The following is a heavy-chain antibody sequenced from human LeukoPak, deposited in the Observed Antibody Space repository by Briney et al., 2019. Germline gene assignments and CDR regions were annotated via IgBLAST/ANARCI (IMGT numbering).Heavy chain of an antibody. J-gene: IGHJ5*02. CDR2: IYYSGST. D-gene: IGHD3-16*01. V-gene: IGHV4-59*01. CDR1: GGSISSYY. CDR3: ARAGPYYDYVWGPPHWFDP. Sequence: PSETLSLTCTVSGGSISSYYWSWIRQPPGKGLEWIGYIYYSGSTNYNPSLKSRVTISVDTSKDQFSLKLSSVTAADTAVYYCARAGPYYDYVWGPPHWFDPRGQGTLVTVSS.